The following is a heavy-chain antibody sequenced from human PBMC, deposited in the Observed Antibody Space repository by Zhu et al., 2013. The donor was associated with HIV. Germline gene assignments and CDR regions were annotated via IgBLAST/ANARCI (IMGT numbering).Heavy chain of an antibody. D-gene: IGHD2-21*02. Sequence: QVQLVQSEAEVKKPGASVKVSCRASGYTFTSYDINWVRQATGQGLEWMGWMNPNSGNTGYAQKFQGRVTMTRNTSISTAYMELSSLRSEDTAVYYCARVVYGGNSWAYTEYFQHWGQGTLVTVSS. CDR1: GYTFTSYD. V-gene: IGHV1-8*01. CDR3: ARVVYGGNSWAYTEYFQH. J-gene: IGHJ1*01. CDR2: MNPNSGNT.